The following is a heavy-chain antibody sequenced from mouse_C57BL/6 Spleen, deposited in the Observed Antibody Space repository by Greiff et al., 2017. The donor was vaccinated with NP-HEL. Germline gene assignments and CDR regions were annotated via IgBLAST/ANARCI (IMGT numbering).Heavy chain of an antibody. CDR1: GYTFTSYW. J-gene: IGHJ3*01. Sequence: QVQLQQSGAELVKPGASVKLSCKASGYTFTSYWMHWVKQRPGQGLEWIGMIHPNSGSTNYNEKFKSKATLTVDKSSSTAYMQLSSLTSEDSAVYYCARFYYGSSPAWFAYWGKGTLVTVSA. CDR2: IHPNSGST. CDR3: ARFYYGSSPAWFAY. D-gene: IGHD1-1*01. V-gene: IGHV1-64*01.